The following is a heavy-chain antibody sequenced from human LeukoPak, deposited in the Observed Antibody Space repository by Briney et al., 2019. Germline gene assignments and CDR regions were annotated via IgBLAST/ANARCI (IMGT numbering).Heavy chain of an antibody. CDR3: AKEHSNWYNFDY. V-gene: IGHV3-30*02. Sequence: GRSLRLSGAASGFTFSGYGMHWVRQAAVKGLRWVAFIRYDGSNKYYADSVKGRFTISRDNSKNTLYLQMNSLRAEDTAVYYCAKEHSNWYNFDYWGQGTLVTVSS. CDR1: GFTFSGYG. J-gene: IGHJ4*02. D-gene: IGHD6-13*01. CDR2: IRYDGSNK.